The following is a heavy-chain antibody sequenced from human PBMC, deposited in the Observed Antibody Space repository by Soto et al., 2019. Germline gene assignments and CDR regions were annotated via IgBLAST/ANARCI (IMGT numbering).Heavy chain of an antibody. J-gene: IGHJ4*02. CDR2: IKPDGSDK. D-gene: IGHD3-22*01. Sequence: EVQLVDSGGDLVQPGESLRLSCAASGFPFSSYWMSWVRQAPGKGLEWVANIKPDGSDKYYVDSVKGRFTISRDNAKTSLYLQMNSLRAEDTALYFCVRGGYFFNDWGQGTLVTVSS. CDR3: VRGGYFFND. CDR1: GFPFSSYW. V-gene: IGHV3-7*01.